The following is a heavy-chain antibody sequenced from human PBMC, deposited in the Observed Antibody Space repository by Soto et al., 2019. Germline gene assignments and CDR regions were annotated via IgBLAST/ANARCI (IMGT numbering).Heavy chain of an antibody. Sequence: PGGSLRLSCAASAFSFSNYWMCWVRQAPGKGPEWVANIKYDASEKYYVDSVQGRFTISRDNAKNSLFLQMDSLRAEDTAVYYCARNGHWDFDYWGQGALVTVSS. V-gene: IGHV3-7*01. D-gene: IGHD4-17*01. CDR3: ARNGHWDFDY. CDR2: IKYDASEK. CDR1: AFSFSNYW. J-gene: IGHJ4*02.